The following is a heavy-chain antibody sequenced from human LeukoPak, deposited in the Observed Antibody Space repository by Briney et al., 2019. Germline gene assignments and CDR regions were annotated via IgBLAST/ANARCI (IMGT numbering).Heavy chain of an antibody. D-gene: IGHD5-12*01. Sequence: SETLSLTCTVSGGSISSYYWSWIRQPPGKGLEWIGYIYYSGSTNYNPSLKSRVTISVDTSKNQFSLKLSSVTAADTAVYYRARHALRGGFDSWGQGTLVAVSS. CDR3: ARHALRGGFDS. J-gene: IGHJ4*02. V-gene: IGHV4-59*08. CDR1: GGSISSYY. CDR2: IYYSGST.